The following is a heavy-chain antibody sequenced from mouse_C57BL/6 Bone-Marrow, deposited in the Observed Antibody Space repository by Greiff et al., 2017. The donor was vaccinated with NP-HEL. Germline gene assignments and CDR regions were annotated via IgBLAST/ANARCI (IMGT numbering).Heavy chain of an antibody. Sequence: QVQLQQSGAELARPGASVKQSCKASGYTFTSYGISWVTQRTGQGLEWIGEINPRSGNTYYNEKFKGKATLTADKSSSTAYMELRSLTSEDSAVYFCARKGAYWGQGTLVTVSA. CDR3: ARKGAY. J-gene: IGHJ3*01. V-gene: IGHV1-81*01. CDR2: INPRSGNT. CDR1: GYTFTSYG.